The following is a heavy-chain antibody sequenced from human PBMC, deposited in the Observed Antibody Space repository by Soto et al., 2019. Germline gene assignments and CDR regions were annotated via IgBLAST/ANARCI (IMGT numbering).Heavy chain of an antibody. D-gene: IGHD3-22*01. Sequence: GASVKVSCKASGYTFTSYGISWVRQAPGQGLEWMGWISAYNGNTNYAQKLQGRVTMTTDTSTSTAYMELRSPRSDDTAVYYCARDASEYYDSSGYYYVFDYWGQGTLVTVSS. CDR3: ARDASEYYDSSGYYYVFDY. CDR1: GYTFTSYG. J-gene: IGHJ4*02. V-gene: IGHV1-18*01. CDR2: ISAYNGNT.